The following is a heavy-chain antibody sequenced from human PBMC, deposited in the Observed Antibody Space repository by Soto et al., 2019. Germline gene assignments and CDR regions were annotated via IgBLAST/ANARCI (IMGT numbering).Heavy chain of an antibody. D-gene: IGHD5-12*01. CDR1: GGSFSVYY. Sequence: QVQLQQWGAGLLKPSETLSLTCAVYGGSFSVYYWSWIRQPPGKGLEWIGEINHSGSTNYNPSLKSRVTMSGDRSKNQFSLKLSSVTAADTAAYYCARGVGYAGVDYWGQGTLVTVSS. V-gene: IGHV4-34*01. CDR2: INHSGST. CDR3: ARGVGYAGVDY. J-gene: IGHJ4*02.